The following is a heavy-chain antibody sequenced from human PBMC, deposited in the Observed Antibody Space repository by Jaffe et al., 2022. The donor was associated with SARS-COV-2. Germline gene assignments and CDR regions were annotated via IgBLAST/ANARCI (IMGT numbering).Heavy chain of an antibody. CDR2: ITHSGST. CDR3: ARGPVGSRNEGRGFTPIRTYYYYSGMDV. J-gene: IGHJ6*02. CDR1: GGSLSAYY. Sequence: QAQLQQWGAGLLKPSETLSLSCAVYGGSLSAYYWSWIRQPPGKGLEWIGEITHSGSTNYNPSLKSRVTISQDMSKNQFSLNLSSVTAADTAVYYCARGPVGSRNEGRGFTPIRTYYYYSGMDVWGQGTTVTVSS. D-gene: IGHD2-15*01. V-gene: IGHV4-34*01.